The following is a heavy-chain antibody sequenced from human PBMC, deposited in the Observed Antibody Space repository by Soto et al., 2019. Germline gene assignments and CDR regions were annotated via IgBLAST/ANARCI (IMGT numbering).Heavy chain of an antibody. V-gene: IGHV1-3*01. CDR1: GYTFTSYY. CDR2: MNASSGDT. Sequence: ASVKVSCKASGYTFTSYYIHWVRQAPGQRLEWMGVMNASSGDTKYSQKFQGRVTITRDTSASTAYMELSSLRSEDTAVYYCARVELRFLEWLDFDYWGQGTLVTVSS. CDR3: ARVELRFLEWLDFDY. J-gene: IGHJ4*02. D-gene: IGHD3-3*01.